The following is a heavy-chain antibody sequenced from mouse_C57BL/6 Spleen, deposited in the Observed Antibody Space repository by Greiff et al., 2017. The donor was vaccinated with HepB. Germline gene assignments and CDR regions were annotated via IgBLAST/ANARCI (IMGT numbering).Heavy chain of an antibody. CDR1: GFTFSSYA. Sequence: EVQGVESGGGLVKPGGSLKLSCAASGFTFSSYAMSWVRQTPEKRLEWVATISDGGSYTYYPDNVKGRFTISRDNAKNNLYLQMSHLKSEDTAMYYCARVYRDYDVFAYWGQGTLVTVSA. CDR2: ISDGGSYT. D-gene: IGHD2-4*01. CDR3: ARVYRDYDVFAY. V-gene: IGHV5-4*01. J-gene: IGHJ3*01.